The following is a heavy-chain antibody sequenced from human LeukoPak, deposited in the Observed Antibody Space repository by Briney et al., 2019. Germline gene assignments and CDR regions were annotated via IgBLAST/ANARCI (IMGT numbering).Heavy chain of an antibody. Sequence: GGSLRLSCAASGFTFSSYAMSWVRQAPGKGLEWVTAISGSGGSTYYADSVKGRFTISRDNSKNTLYLQMNSLRAEDTAVYYCAKDAVRGSSGWYVRVGYFDYWGQGTLVTVSS. J-gene: IGHJ4*02. D-gene: IGHD6-19*01. CDR1: GFTFSSYA. V-gene: IGHV3-23*01. CDR2: ISGSGGST. CDR3: AKDAVRGSSGWYVRVGYFDY.